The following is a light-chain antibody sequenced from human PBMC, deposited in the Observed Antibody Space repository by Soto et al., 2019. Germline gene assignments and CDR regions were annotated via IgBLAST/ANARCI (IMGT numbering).Light chain of an antibody. Sequence: QLVLTQSSSASASLGSSVKLTCTLSSGHSSYIIAWHQQQPGKAPRYLKKLEGIGSYNKGSGVPDRFSGSSSGADRYLTISNLQFEDEADYYCETWDFNTRVFGGGTKLTVL. V-gene: IGLV4-60*02. J-gene: IGLJ3*02. CDR2: LEGIGSY. CDR1: SGHSSYI. CDR3: ETWDFNTRV.